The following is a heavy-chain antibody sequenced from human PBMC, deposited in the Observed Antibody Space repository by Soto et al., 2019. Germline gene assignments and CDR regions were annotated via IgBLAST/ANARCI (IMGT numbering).Heavy chain of an antibody. Sequence: ASVKVSCKASGYTFTSYDMHWVRQAPGQRLEWMGWINAGNGNTKYSQKFQGRVTMTRDTSTSTVYMEPNSLTSEDTAVYYCARSEGGVASTLNYWGQGTPVTVS. CDR3: ARSEGGVASTLNY. CDR2: INAGNGNT. CDR1: GYTFTSYD. V-gene: IGHV1-3*01. J-gene: IGHJ4*02. D-gene: IGHD6-19*01.